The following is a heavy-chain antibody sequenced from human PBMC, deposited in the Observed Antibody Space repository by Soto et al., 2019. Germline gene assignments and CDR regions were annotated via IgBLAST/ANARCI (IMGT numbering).Heavy chain of an antibody. D-gene: IGHD3-16*01. J-gene: IGHJ4*02. Sequence: QVQLQESGPGLVQPSQTLSLTCTVSGGSISSRGYYWSWIRQHPGKGLEWIGYIYYSGSTYYNPSLKSRVTISVDTSKNQFSLNLSSVTAADTAVYYCARDQESYFDYWGQGTLVTVSS. V-gene: IGHV4-31*03. CDR3: ARDQESYFDY. CDR1: GGSISSRGYY. CDR2: IYYSGST.